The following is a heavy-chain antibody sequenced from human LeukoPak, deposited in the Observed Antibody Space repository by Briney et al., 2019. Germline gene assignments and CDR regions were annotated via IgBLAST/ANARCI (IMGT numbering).Heavy chain of an antibody. D-gene: IGHD3-10*01. Sequence: PGGSLRLSCAASGFTFSSYAMSWVRQAPGKGLEWVSAISGSGGSTYYADSVKGRFTISRDNSKNTLYLQMNSLRAEDTAVYYCAKGRGFMVRGAIIDYWGQGTLVTVSS. V-gene: IGHV3-23*01. CDR3: AKGRGFMVRGAIIDY. CDR1: GFTFSSYA. CDR2: ISGSGGST. J-gene: IGHJ4*02.